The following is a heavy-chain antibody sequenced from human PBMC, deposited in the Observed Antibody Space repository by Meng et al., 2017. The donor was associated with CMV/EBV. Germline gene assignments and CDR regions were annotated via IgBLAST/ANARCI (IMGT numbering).Heavy chain of an antibody. CDR2: IYPGDSDT. V-gene: IGHV5-51*01. J-gene: IGHJ6*02. CDR3: ARKSYYDFWSGPVDGMGV. D-gene: IGHD3-3*01. Sequence: KVSCKGSGYSFTSYWIGWVRQMPGKGLEWMGIIYPGDSDTRYSPSFQGQVTISADKSISTAYLQWSSLKASDTAMYYCARKSYYDFWSGPVDGMGVWGQGTTVTVSS. CDR1: GYSFTSYW.